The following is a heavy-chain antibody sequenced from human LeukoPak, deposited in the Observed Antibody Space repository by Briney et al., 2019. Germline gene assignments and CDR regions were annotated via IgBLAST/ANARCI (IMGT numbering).Heavy chain of an antibody. D-gene: IGHD3-9*01. Sequence: PGGSLTLSCAASGFTFSSYAMSWVRQAPGKGLEWVSAISGSGGSTYYADSVKGRFTITRDNSKNPLYLQMNSLRAEDTAVYYCAKEPKRYFDWPDGYFDYWGQGTLVTVSS. J-gene: IGHJ4*02. CDR3: AKEPKRYFDWPDGYFDY. CDR1: GFTFSSYA. CDR2: ISGSGGST. V-gene: IGHV3-23*01.